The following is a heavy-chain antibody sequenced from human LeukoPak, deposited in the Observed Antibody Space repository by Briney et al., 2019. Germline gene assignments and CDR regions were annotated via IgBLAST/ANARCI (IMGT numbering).Heavy chain of an antibody. V-gene: IGHV3-11*01. J-gene: IGHJ5*02. Sequence: GGSLRLSCAASGFTFSDYYMSWIRQAPGKGLEGVSYISSSGSTIYYADSVKGRFTISRDNAKNSLYLQMNSLRAEDTAVYYCARDVVVVAATPSWFDPWGQGTLVTVSS. CDR2: ISSSGSTI. CDR1: GFTFSDYY. D-gene: IGHD2-15*01. CDR3: ARDVVVVAATPSWFDP.